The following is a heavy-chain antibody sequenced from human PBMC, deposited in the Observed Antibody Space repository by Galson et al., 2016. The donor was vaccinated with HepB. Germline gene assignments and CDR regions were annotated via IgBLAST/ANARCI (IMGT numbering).Heavy chain of an antibody. J-gene: IGHJ5*02. CDR3: AKDRGFYSASGTNWFDP. Sequence: SLRLSCAASGFTFNSYAMNWVRQAPGKGPEWVSGISGSGGSAYYADSVKGRFTISRDNSKNTLFLQMNSLRAEDTAVYYCAKDRGFYSASGTNWFDPWGQGTLVTVSS. D-gene: IGHD3-10*01. CDR2: ISGSGGSA. CDR1: GFTFNSYA. V-gene: IGHV3-23*01.